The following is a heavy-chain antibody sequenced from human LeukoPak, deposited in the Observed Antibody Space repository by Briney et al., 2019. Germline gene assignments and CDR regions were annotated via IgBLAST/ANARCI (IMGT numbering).Heavy chain of an antibody. J-gene: IGHJ5*02. CDR2: IKSKTDGGTT. CDR1: GFTFSNAW. CDR3: TTGDYYDSSGYH. Sequence: GGSLRLSCAASGFTFSNAWMSWVRQAPGKGLEWVGRIKSKTDGGTTDYAAPVKGRFTISRDDSKNTLYLQMNSLKTKDTAVYYCTTGDYYDSSGYHWGQGTLVTVSS. V-gene: IGHV3-15*01. D-gene: IGHD3-22*01.